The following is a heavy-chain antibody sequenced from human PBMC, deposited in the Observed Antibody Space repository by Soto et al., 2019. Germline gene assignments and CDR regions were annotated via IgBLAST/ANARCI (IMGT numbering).Heavy chain of an antibody. D-gene: IGHD3-9*01. Sequence: ASVKVSCKASGYTFTSYDINWVRQATGQGLEWMGWMSPNSGNTGYAEKFQGSVTMTRNTSINTAYMELSSLRSEDTAVYYCARARLYYEILTGYYFDYWGQGTLVTVSS. CDR1: GYTFTSYD. V-gene: IGHV1-8*01. J-gene: IGHJ4*02. CDR3: ARARLYYEILTGYYFDY. CDR2: MSPNSGNT.